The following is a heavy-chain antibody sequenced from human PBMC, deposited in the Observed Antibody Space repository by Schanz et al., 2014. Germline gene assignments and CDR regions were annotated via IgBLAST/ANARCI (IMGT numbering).Heavy chain of an antibody. Sequence: QVQLVQSGAEVKKPGSSVNVSCEASGGTFGRYTISWLRQAPGQGLEWMGWIDPNSGGTFYKEKFQGRVTMSRDTSISTAYMELSRLGSDDTAIYYCAREICSGTRCGQRYDPWGQGTLVTVSS. J-gene: IGHJ5*02. CDR3: AREICSGTRCGQRYDP. CDR1: GGTFGRYT. D-gene: IGHD2-2*01. V-gene: IGHV1-2*02. CDR2: IDPNSGGT.